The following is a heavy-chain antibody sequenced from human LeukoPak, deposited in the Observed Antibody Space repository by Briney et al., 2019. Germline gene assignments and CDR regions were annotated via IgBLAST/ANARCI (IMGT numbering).Heavy chain of an antibody. CDR3: ARDSPLSTVVSL. CDR1: GGSISSGSYY. J-gene: IGHJ4*02. D-gene: IGHD4-23*01. V-gene: IGHV4-61*02. Sequence: NPSQTLSLTCTVSGGSISSGSYYWSWIRQPAGKGLEWIGRIYTSGSTNYNPPLKSRVTISVDTSKNQFSLKLSSVTAADTAVYYCARDSPLSTVVSLWGQGTLVTVSS. CDR2: IYTSGST.